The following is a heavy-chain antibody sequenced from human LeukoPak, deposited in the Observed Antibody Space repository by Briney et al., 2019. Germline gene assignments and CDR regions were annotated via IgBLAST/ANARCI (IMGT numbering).Heavy chain of an antibody. CDR3: ARAHYDFWSGYYPGNWFDP. CDR1: GGSISSGGYY. CDR2: IYHSGST. J-gene: IGHJ5*02. D-gene: IGHD3-3*01. V-gene: IGHV4-31*03. Sequence: SETLSLTCTVSGGSISSGGYYWSWIRQHPGKGLEWIGYIYHSGSTYYNPSLKSRVTISVDTSKNQFSLKLSSVTAADTAVYYCARAHYDFWSGYYPGNWFDPWGQGTLVTVSS.